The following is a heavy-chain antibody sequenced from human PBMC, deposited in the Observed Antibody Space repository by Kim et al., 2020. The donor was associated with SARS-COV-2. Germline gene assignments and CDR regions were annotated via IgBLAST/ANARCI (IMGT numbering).Heavy chain of an antibody. CDR1: GYTFTGYY. D-gene: IGHD2-2*01. Sequence: ASVKVSCKASGYTFTGYYMHWVRQAPGQGLEWMGWINPNSGGTNYAQKFQGRVTMTRDTSISTAYMELSRLRSDDTAVYYCASEARIVVEPAAPDYWGQGTLVTVSS. CDR3: ASEARIVVEPAAPDY. CDR2: INPNSGGT. V-gene: IGHV1-2*02. J-gene: IGHJ4*02.